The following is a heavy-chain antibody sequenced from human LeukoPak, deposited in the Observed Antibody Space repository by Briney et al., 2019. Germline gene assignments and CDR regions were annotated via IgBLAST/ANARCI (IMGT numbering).Heavy chain of an antibody. J-gene: IGHJ4*02. D-gene: IGHD5-24*01. CDR3: ARDFSLQFFDY. Sequence: GGSLRLSCAASGFTFSSYGMQWVRQAPGKGLEWVAVIWDDGSNKYYADSVKGRFTISRDNSKNTLYLQMNSLRAEDTAVYYCARDFSLQFFDYWGQGTLVTVFS. CDR1: GFTFSSYG. CDR2: IWDDGSNK. V-gene: IGHV3-33*01.